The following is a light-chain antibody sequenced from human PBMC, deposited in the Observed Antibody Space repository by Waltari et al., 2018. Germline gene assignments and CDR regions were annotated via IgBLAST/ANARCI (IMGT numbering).Light chain of an antibody. CDR1: SSDIGYYIY. Sequence: QSALTQPASVSGSPGQSITIPCTGTSSDIGYYIYVSWYQQHPGKAPKLMIYDVSNRPSGLSNCCSGSKSGNTASLTISGLQAEDEADYYCSSYTTSSTVVFGGGTKLTVL. J-gene: IGLJ2*01. V-gene: IGLV2-14*03. CDR3: SSYTTSSTVV. CDR2: DVS.